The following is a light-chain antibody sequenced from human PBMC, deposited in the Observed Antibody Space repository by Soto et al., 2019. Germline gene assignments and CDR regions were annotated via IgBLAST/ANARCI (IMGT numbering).Light chain of an antibody. CDR1: SRDVGGYNY. CDR2: EVT. J-gene: IGLJ3*02. V-gene: IGLV2-8*01. Sequence: QSALTQPPSASGSPGQSVTISCTGTSRDVGGYNYVSWYQQHPGSAPKLIIYEVTKRPSGVPDRFSGPKSGNTASLTVSGLQAEDEADYYCSSFVGSNNYVMFGGGTKLTVL. CDR3: SSFVGSNNYVM.